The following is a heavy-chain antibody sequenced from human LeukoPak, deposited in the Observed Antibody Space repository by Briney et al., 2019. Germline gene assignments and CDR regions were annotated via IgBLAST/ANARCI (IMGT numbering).Heavy chain of an antibody. Sequence: PSETLSLTCTVSGVSISIYYWSWIRQPPGKGLEWIGYIYNSGSSTIYNPSLKSRVTISVDTSKNQFSLRLSSVTAADTAVYFCVRDRELTYWGQGTLVTVSS. CDR3: VRDRELTY. CDR2: IYNSGSST. D-gene: IGHD3-10*01. J-gene: IGHJ4*02. V-gene: IGHV4-59*01. CDR1: GVSISIYY.